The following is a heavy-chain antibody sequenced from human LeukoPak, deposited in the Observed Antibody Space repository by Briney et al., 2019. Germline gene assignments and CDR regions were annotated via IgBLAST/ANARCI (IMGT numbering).Heavy chain of an antibody. Sequence: GGSLRLSCAASGFTFSSCWMRWVRQAPGKGREGVANIKQDGSENYYVDSVKGRFTLSRDNAKNSLYLQMNSLRAEDTAVYYCARVDRERWLQLGFDYWGQGTLVTVSS. V-gene: IGHV3-7*01. CDR3: ARVDRERWLQLGFDY. CDR2: IKQDGSEN. D-gene: IGHD5-24*01. J-gene: IGHJ4*02. CDR1: GFTFSSCW.